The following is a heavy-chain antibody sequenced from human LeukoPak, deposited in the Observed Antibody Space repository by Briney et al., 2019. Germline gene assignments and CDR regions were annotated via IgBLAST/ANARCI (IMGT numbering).Heavy chain of an antibody. D-gene: IGHD2-15*01. CDR2: ISTSSRTI. CDR1: GFILSSYS. CDR3: ARESLLDFDC. V-gene: IGHV3-48*02. J-gene: IGHJ4*02. Sequence: GGSLRLSCVGSGFILSSYSIHWIRQAPGKGLEWISYISTSSRTIYYADSVTGRFTISRDNAQNSVYLQMTSLRDEDTAVYYCARESLLDFDCWGQGTMVTVSS.